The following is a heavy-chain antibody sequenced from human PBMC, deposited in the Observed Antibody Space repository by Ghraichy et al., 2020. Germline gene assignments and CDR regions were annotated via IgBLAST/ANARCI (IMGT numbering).Heavy chain of an antibody. CDR2: IIPIFGTA. CDR1: GGTFSSYA. J-gene: IGHJ4*02. Sequence: SVKVSCKASGGTFSSYAISWVRQAPGQGLEWMGGIIPIFGTANYAQKFQGRVTITADESTSTAYMELSSLRSEDTAVYYCARADYDYIWGSYRWFDYWGQGTLVTVSS. V-gene: IGHV1-69*13. D-gene: IGHD3-16*02. CDR3: ARADYDYIWGSYRWFDY.